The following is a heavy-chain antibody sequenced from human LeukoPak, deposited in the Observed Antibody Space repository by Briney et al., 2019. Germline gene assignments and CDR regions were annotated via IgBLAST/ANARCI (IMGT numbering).Heavy chain of an antibody. J-gene: IGHJ4*02. V-gene: IGHV3-21*01. CDR3: ARDYGWYNWNYRTFDY. Sequence: GGSLRLSCAASGFTFSSYSMNWVRQAPGKGLEWVSSISSSSSYIYYADSVKGRFTISRDNAKNSLYLQMNSLRAEDTAVYYCARDYGWYNWNYRTFDYWGQGTLVTVSS. CDR1: GFTFSSYS. CDR2: ISSSSSYI. D-gene: IGHD1-7*01.